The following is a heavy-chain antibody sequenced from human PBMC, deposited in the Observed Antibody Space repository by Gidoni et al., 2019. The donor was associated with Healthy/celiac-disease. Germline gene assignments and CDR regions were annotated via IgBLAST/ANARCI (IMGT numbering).Heavy chain of an antibody. J-gene: IGHJ5*02. D-gene: IGHD3-10*01. V-gene: IGHV4-39*01. CDR2: IYYSGST. CDR3: ARCFTMVQGVIPRHPDWFDP. CDR1: GGSISSSSYY. Sequence: QLQLQESGPGLVKPSETLSLTCTVSGGSISSSSYYWGWIRQPPGKGLEWIGSIYYSGSTYYNPSLKSRVTISVDTSKNQFSLKLSSVTAADTAVYYCARCFTMVQGVIPRHPDWFDPWGQGTLVTVSS.